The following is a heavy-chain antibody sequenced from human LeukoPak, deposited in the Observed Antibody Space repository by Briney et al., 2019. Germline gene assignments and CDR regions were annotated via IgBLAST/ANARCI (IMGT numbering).Heavy chain of an antibody. CDR3: ARRSMVQHLDV. V-gene: IGHV7-4-1*02. CDR1: GYIFRNYG. Sequence: ASVKVSCKGSGYIFRNYGISWVRQAPGQGLEYMGWINTNTGNPTYAQAFTGRIVLSLDTSVSTAFLQITSLKAEDTAVYFCARRSMVQHLDVWGKGTTVIVSS. CDR2: INTNTGNP. J-gene: IGHJ6*04. D-gene: IGHD3-10*01.